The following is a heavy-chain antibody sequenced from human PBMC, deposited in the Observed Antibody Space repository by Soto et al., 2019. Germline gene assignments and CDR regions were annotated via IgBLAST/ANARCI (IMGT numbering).Heavy chain of an antibody. CDR3: ATWLLREHAYDI. Sequence: GGSLRLSCTALGLTISGKKYMSWVRQAPGRGLEWVSSLYDVDGTYYADSVKGRFTISSDTSKTIVFLQMSSLGPDDTAVYYCATWLLREHAYDIWGLGTTVTVPS. V-gene: IGHV3-53*01. J-gene: IGHJ3*02. CDR1: GLTISGKKY. CDR2: LYDVDGT. D-gene: IGHD1-26*01.